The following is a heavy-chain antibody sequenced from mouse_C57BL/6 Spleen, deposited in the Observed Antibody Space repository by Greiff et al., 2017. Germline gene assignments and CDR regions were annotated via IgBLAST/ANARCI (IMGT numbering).Heavy chain of an antibody. J-gene: IGHJ4*01. D-gene: IGHD1-1*01. Sequence: KLVESGGGLVKPGGSLKLSCAASGFTFSSYAMSWVRQTPEKRLEWVATISDGGSYTYYPDNVKGRFTISRDNAKNNLYLQMSHLKSEDTAMYYCARDPSITTVVAPYAMDYWGQGTSVTVSS. CDR3: ARDPSITTVVAPYAMDY. CDR1: GFTFSSYA. CDR2: ISDGGSYT. V-gene: IGHV5-4*01.